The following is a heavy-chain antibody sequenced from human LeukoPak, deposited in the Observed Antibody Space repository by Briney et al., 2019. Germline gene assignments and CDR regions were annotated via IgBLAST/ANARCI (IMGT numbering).Heavy chain of an antibody. Sequence: PGGSLRLSCAASGFTFSSYAMSWVRQAPGKGLEWVSAISGSGGSTYYADSVKGRFTISRDNSKNTLYLQMNSPRAEDTAVYYCAKRPDSLYYYYYYYMGVWGKGTTVTVSS. CDR2: ISGSGGST. J-gene: IGHJ6*03. V-gene: IGHV3-23*01. CDR1: GFTFSSYA. D-gene: IGHD2-15*01. CDR3: AKRPDSLYYYYYYYMGV.